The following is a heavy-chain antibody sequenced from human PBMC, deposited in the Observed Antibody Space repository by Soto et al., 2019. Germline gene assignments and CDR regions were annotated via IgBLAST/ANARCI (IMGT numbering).Heavy chain of an antibody. V-gene: IGHV1-69*04. D-gene: IGHD6-13*01. CDR2: IIPILGIA. CDR3: ARELIAAAGLSYYYYMDV. CDR1: GGTFSSYT. Sequence: ASVKVSCKASGGTFSSYTISWVRQAPGQGLEWMGRIIPILGIANYAQKFQGRVTITADKSTSTAYMELSSLRSEDTAVYYCARELIAAAGLSYYYYMDVWGKGTTVTVSS. J-gene: IGHJ6*03.